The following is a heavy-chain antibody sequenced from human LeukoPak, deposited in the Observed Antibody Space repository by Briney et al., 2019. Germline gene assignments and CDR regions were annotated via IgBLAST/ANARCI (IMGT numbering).Heavy chain of an antibody. D-gene: IGHD4-23*01. V-gene: IGHV3-48*04. CDR1: GFTFSSYS. CDR2: ISSGSSTI. Sequence: GGSLRLSCAASGFTFSSYSMKWVRQAPGKGLDWLSYISSGSSTIYYADSVKGRFTISRDNTKKTLYLEMNSLRAEDTAVYYCASGYSSDYGGNAYWGQGTLVTVSS. J-gene: IGHJ4*02. CDR3: ASGYSSDYGGNAY.